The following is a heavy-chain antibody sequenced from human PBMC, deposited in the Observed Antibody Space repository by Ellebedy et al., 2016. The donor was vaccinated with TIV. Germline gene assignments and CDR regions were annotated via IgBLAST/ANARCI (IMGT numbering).Heavy chain of an antibody. V-gene: IGHV4-59*12. CDR3: ARGRFDRGTMVRGVASRYNWFDP. D-gene: IGHD3-10*01. J-gene: IGHJ5*02. CDR2: IYYSGST. Sequence: MPSETLSLTCTVSGGSISSYYWSWIRQPPGKGLEWIGYIYYSGSTNYNPSLKSRVTISVDTSKNQFSLKLSSVTAADTAVYYCARGRFDRGTMVRGVASRYNWFDPWGQGTLVTVSS. CDR1: GGSISSYY.